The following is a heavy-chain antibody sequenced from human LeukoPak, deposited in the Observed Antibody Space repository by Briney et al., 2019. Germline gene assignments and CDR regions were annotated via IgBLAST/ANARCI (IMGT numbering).Heavy chain of an antibody. J-gene: IGHJ4*01. CDR1: GFTFSNFW. CDR3: AREAAPRLYASSSPDY. Sequence: PGGSLRLSCAASGFTFSNFWMRWVRQAPGKGLVWVSRIKTDGTTTVYADSVKGRFTISRDNAKNTLYLQMKSLRAEDTAVYSCAREAAPRLYASSSPDYWGQGTPVTVSS. D-gene: IGHD6-6*01. V-gene: IGHV3-74*01. CDR2: IKTDGTTT.